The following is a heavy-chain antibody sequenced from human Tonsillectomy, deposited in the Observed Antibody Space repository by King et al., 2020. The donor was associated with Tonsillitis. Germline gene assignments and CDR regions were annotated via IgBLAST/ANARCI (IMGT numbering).Heavy chain of an antibody. CDR3: AIRYATDHYYFDY. J-gene: IGHJ4*02. D-gene: IGHD2-2*01. Sequence: VQLVESGAEVKKPGESLKISCKGSGYSFTTYWIGWVRQMPGKGLEWMGIIYVGDSDTTYSPSFQGQVTISADKSISTAYLQWSSLKASDTAMYYCAIRYATDHYYFDYWGQGTLVTVSS. CDR1: GYSFTTYW. CDR2: IYVGDSDT. V-gene: IGHV5-51*01.